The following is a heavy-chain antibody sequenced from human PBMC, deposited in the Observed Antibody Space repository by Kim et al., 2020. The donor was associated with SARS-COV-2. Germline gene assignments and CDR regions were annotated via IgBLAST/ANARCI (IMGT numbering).Heavy chain of an antibody. D-gene: IGHD3-16*01. Sequence: GGSLRLSCAASGFTFSSYAMSWVRQAPGKGLEWVSAISGSGGSTYYADSVKGRFTISRDNSKNTLYLQMNSLRAEDTAVYYCAKVGVDYDYVWGSQSNYGMDVWGQGTTVTVSS. V-gene: IGHV3-23*01. CDR2: ISGSGGST. J-gene: IGHJ6*02. CDR3: AKVGVDYDYVWGSQSNYGMDV. CDR1: GFTFSSYA.